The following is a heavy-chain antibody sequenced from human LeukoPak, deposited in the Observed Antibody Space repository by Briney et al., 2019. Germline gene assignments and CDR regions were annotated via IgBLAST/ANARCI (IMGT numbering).Heavy chain of an antibody. Sequence: PSETLSLTCAVSGGSISSGGYSWSWIRQPPGKGLEWIGYIYHSGSTYYNPSLKSRVTISVDRSKNQFSLKLSSVTAADTAVYYCARGLGGDIVVVVAARGPYEYYFDYWGQGTLVTVSS. CDR2: IYHSGST. V-gene: IGHV4-30-2*01. CDR1: GGSISSGGYS. CDR3: ARGLGGDIVVVVAARGPYEYYFDY. J-gene: IGHJ4*02. D-gene: IGHD2-15*01.